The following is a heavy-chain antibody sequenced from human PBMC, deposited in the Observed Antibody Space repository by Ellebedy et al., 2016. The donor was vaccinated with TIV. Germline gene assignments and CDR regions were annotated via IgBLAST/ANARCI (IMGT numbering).Heavy chain of an antibody. CDR1: GFSLSTYA. Sequence: GGSLRLSCAASGFSLSTYAMNWVRQAPGKGLEWVSCIIASGGSTYYVDSVKGRFIISRDNSKNTRFLQMNSLRAEDTAVFYCAKSPKDHFYLGLDVWGQGTTVTVSS. V-gene: IGHV3-23*01. CDR3: AKSPKDHFYLGLDV. CDR2: IIASGGST. J-gene: IGHJ6*02. D-gene: IGHD2/OR15-2a*01.